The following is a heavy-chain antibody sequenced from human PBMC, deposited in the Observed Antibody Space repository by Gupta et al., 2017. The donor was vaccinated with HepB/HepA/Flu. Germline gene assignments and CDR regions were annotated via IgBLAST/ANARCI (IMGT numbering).Heavy chain of an antibody. D-gene: IGHD1-7*01. J-gene: IGHJ4*02. V-gene: IGHV3-11*04. CDR2: ISNTGSSR. Sequence: QVQLVESGGGLVKPGGSLRLSCAASGFIFSDYYMNWIRQAPGKGLEWIAYISNTGSSRYYADSVKGRFSISRDNARNSLYLEVNSLRAEDTAVYYCASSSYHSPGTFDDWGQGILVTVSS. CDR3: ASSSYHSPGTFDD. CDR1: GFIFSDYY.